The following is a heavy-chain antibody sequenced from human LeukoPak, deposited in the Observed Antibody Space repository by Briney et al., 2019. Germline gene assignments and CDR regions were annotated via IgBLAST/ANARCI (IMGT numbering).Heavy chain of an antibody. CDR3: ARGHDILTGSGDAFDI. J-gene: IGHJ3*02. V-gene: IGHV3-33*08. CDR1: GFTFSSYG. Sequence: PGRSLRLSCAASGFTFSSYGMHWVRQAPGKGLEWVAVIWYDGSNKYYADSVKGRFTISRDNSKNTLYLQMNSLRAEDTAVYYCARGHDILTGSGDAFDIWGQGTMVTVSS. CDR2: IWYDGSNK. D-gene: IGHD3-9*01.